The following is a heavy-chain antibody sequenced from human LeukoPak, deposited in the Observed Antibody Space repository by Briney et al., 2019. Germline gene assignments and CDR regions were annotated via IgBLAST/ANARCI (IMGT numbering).Heavy chain of an antibody. D-gene: IGHD1-14*01. V-gene: IGHV3-30*18. CDR1: GFTFSSYG. J-gene: IGHJ4*02. CDR2: ISYDGSNK. Sequence: PGGSLRLSCAASGFTFSSYGMHWVRQAPGKGLEWVAVISYDGSNKYYADSVKGRFTISRDNSKNTLYLQMNSLRAEDTAVYYCAKGSTGFDCWGQGTLVTVSS. CDR3: AKGSTGFDC.